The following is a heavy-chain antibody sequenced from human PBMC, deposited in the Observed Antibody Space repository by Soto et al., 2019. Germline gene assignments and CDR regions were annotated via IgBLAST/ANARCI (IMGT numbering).Heavy chain of an antibody. J-gene: IGHJ6*02. CDR1: GYTFTSYG. Sequence: ASVKVSCKASGYTFTSYGISWVRQALGQGLEWMGWISAYNGNTNYAQKLQGRVTMTTDTSTSTAYMELRSLRSGDTAVYYCASDGRRARYYDFRSGHPTDHYDLDVCGQRTTLTVSS. D-gene: IGHD3-3*01. CDR3: ASDGRRARYYDFRSGHPTDHYDLDV. V-gene: IGHV1-18*04. CDR2: ISAYNGNT.